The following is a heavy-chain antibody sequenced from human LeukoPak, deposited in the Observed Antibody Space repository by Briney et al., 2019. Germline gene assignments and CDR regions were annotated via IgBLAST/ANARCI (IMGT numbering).Heavy chain of an antibody. J-gene: IGHJ3*02. V-gene: IGHV1-69*13. CDR2: IIPIFGTA. D-gene: IGHD1-26*01. CDR3: ARASDPGRAFDI. CDR1: GGTFSSYA. Sequence: ASVKVSCKASGGTFSSYAISWVRQAPGQGLEWMGGIIPIFGTANYAQKFQGRVTITADESTSTAYMELSSLRSEDTAVYYCARASDPGRAFDIWGQGTMVTVSS.